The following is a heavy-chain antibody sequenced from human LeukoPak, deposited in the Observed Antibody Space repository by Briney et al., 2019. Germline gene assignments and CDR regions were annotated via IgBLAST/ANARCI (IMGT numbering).Heavy chain of an antibody. V-gene: IGHV4-4*07. D-gene: IGHD3-10*01. Sequence: SETLSLTCTVSGGSISSYYWSWIRQPAGKGLEWIGRIYTGGSTNYNPSLKSRVTMSVDTSKNQCSLKLSSVTAAATAVYYCARDAVGGSSRDWHFDLWAVAPWSLSP. CDR1: GGSISSYY. CDR2: IYTGGST. CDR3: ARDAVGGSSRDWHFDL. J-gene: IGHJ2*01.